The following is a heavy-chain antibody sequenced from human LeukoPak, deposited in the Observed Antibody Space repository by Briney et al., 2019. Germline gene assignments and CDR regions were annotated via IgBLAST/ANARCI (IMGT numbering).Heavy chain of an antibody. J-gene: IGHJ5*02. CDR3: ARDLGYCSGGSCYSIVWFDP. CDR2: INPNSGGT. D-gene: IGHD2-15*01. CDR1: GYTFTGYY. V-gene: IGHV1-2*02. Sequence: ASVKVSCKASGYTFTGYYMHWVRQAPGQGLEWVGWINPNSGGTNYAQKFQGRVTMTRDTSISTAYMELSRLRSDDTAVYYCARDLGYCSGGSCYSIVWFDPWGQGTLVTVSS.